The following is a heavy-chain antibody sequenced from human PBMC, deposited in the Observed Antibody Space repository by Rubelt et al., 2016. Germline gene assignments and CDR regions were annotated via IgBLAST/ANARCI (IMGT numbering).Heavy chain of an antibody. D-gene: IGHD6-13*01. CDR2: VSDTAST. J-gene: IGHJ4*02. V-gene: IGHV4-59*08. Sequence: QLQLQESGPRLVKPSETLSLTCTVSGGSISGYYWNWIRQPPGKGLEWIGYVSDTASTNYSPSLKSRITISVDTSKSQFSLDLSSVTAADTALYFCARHSAGRPFDSWGQGTLVTVSS. CDR3: ARHSAGRPFDS. CDR1: GGSISGYY.